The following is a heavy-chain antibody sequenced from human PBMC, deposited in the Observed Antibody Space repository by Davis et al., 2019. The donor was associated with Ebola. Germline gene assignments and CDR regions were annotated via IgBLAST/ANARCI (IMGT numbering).Heavy chain of an antibody. V-gene: IGHV3-74*01. CDR1: GFTFSSYW. CDR2: INPDGGRT. CDR3: ARAVQGVAATVPYYFYGMDV. D-gene: IGHD6-25*01. J-gene: IGHJ6*02. Sequence: GESLKISCAASGFTFSSYWMHWVRQAPGKGLVWVSRINPDGGRTGYADSVKGRFTISRDNSKNTLSLQMNSLRAEDTAVYHCARAVQGVAATVPYYFYGMDVWGLGTTVTVSS.